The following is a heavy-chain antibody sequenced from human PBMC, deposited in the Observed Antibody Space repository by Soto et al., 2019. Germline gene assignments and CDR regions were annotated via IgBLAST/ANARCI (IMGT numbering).Heavy chain of an antibody. Sequence: GGSLRLSCAASGFTFSNYALHWVRQAPGKGLEWVAVISDDGSNKYYADSVKGRFTISRDNSKNTLYLQMNSLGAEDTAVYYCARDRFASSWSYFDYWGQGTPVTVSS. CDR2: ISDDGSNK. V-gene: IGHV3-30-3*01. CDR1: GFTFSNYA. J-gene: IGHJ4*02. CDR3: ARDRFASSWSYFDY. D-gene: IGHD6-13*01.